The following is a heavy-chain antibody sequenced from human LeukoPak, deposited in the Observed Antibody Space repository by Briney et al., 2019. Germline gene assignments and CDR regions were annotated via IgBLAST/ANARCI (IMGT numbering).Heavy chain of an antibody. J-gene: IGHJ4*02. CDR3: ARLWLADY. Sequence: PGGSLRLSCAVSGLTFSTYWMSWVRQAPGRGLEWLANIKQDGSEKYYVDSVRGRFTISRDNAKDSLYLQMSSLRAEDTAVYYCARLWLADYWGQGTLVTVSS. CDR1: GLTFSTYW. V-gene: IGHV3-7*01. CDR2: IKQDGSEK. D-gene: IGHD6-19*01.